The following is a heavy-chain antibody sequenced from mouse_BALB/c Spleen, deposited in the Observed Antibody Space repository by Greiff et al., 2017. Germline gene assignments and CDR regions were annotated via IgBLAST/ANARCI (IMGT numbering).Heavy chain of an antibody. CDR1: GYSFTSYY. Sequence: VQLQQSGPELMKPGASVKISCKASGYSFTSYYMHWVKQSHGKSLEWIGYIDPFNGGTSYNQKFKGKATLTVDKSSSTAYMHLSSLTSEDSAVYYCARFYYGSTLYAMDYWGQGTSVTVSS. J-gene: IGHJ4*01. CDR3: ARFYYGSTLYAMDY. V-gene: IGHV1S135*01. D-gene: IGHD1-1*01. CDR2: IDPFNGGT.